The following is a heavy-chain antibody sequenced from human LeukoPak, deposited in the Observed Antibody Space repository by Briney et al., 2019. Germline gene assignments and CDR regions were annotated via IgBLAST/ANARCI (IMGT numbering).Heavy chain of an antibody. CDR2: IRSKAYGGTT. CDR1: GFTFGDYA. J-gene: IGHJ2*01. D-gene: IGHD1-26*01. CDR3: PRHGLLGVYWYFDL. V-gene: IGHV3-49*03. Sequence: GGSLRLSCTASGFTFGDYAMSWFRQAPGKGLEWVGFIRSKAYGGTTEYAASVKGRFTISRDDSKSIAYLQMNSLKTEDTAVYYCPRHGLLGVYWYFDLWGRGTLVTVSS.